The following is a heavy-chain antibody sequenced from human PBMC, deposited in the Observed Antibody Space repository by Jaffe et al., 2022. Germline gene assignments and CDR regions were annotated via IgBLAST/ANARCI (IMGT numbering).Heavy chain of an antibody. CDR3: ARVLSCSSTSCSRGANWFDP. D-gene: IGHD2-2*01. CDR1: GGSISSYY. CDR2: IYYSGST. V-gene: IGHV4-59*01. J-gene: IGHJ5*02. Sequence: QVQLQESGPGLVKPSETLSLTCTVSGGSISSYYWSWIRQPPGKGLEWIGYIYYSGSTNYNPSLKSRVTISVDTSKNQFSLKLSSVTAADTAVYYCARVLSCSSTSCSRGANWFDPWGQGTLVTVSS.